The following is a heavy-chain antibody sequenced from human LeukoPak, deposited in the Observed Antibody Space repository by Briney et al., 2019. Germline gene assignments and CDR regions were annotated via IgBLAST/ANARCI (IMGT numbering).Heavy chain of an antibody. Sequence: GALRLSCAASGFTFSTYGMHWVRQAPGKGLEWVAFIRYDGSNKFYADSVKGRFTISRDNSKNTLYLQMNSLRAEDTAVYHCAKDCGSGWYYFDYWGQGTLVTVSS. CDR3: AKDCGSGWYYFDY. CDR1: GFTFSTYG. CDR2: IRYDGSNK. J-gene: IGHJ4*02. V-gene: IGHV3-30*02. D-gene: IGHD6-19*01.